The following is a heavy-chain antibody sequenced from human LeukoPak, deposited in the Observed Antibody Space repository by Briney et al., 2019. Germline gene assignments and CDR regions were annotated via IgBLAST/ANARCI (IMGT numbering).Heavy chain of an antibody. CDR1: GFTFTSYE. J-gene: IGHJ4*02. V-gene: IGHV3-48*03. Sequence: GGSLRLSCAASGFTFTSYEMNWVRQAPGKGLEWVSYITTSGSTIYYADSVKGRFTISRDNAKNSLYLQMNSLRAEDTAVYYCARTTSFDYWGQGTLVTVSS. D-gene: IGHD1-1*01. CDR2: ITTSGSTI. CDR3: ARTTSFDY.